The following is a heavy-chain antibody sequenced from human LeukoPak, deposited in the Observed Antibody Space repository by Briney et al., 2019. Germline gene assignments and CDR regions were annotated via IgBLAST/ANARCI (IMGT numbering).Heavy chain of an antibody. CDR2: INHSGST. V-gene: IGHV4-34*01. CDR3: ARSTYYYGSGSYLFDY. Sequence: PSETLSLTCAVYGGSFSGYYWSWIRQPPGKGLEWIGEINHSGSTNYNPSLKGRVTISVDTSKNQFSLKLSSVTAADTAVYYCARSTYYYGSGSYLFDYWGQGTLVTVSS. J-gene: IGHJ4*02. CDR1: GGSFSGYY. D-gene: IGHD3-10*01.